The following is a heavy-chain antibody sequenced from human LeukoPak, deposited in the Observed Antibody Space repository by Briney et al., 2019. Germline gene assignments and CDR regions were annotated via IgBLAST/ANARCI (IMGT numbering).Heavy chain of an antibody. D-gene: IGHD3-10*01. V-gene: IGHV4-59*01. CDR1: GGSISSYY. Sequence: SETLSLTCTVSGGSISSYYWSWIRQPPGKGLEWIGYIYYSGSTNYNPSLKSRVTISVDTSKNQFSLKLSSVTAADTAVYYCARDGRYYGSVLDYWGQGTLVTVSS. J-gene: IGHJ4*02. CDR2: IYYSGST. CDR3: ARDGRYYGSVLDY.